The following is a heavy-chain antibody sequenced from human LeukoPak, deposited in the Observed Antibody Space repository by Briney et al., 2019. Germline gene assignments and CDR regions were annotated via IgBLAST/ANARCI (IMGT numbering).Heavy chain of an antibody. CDR2: ISGSGGST. Sequence: GGSLRLSCAASGFTFSSYAMSWVRQAPGKGLEWVSAISGSGGSTYYTDSVKGRFTISRDNSKNTLYLQMNSLRAEDTAVYYCAKDLWFGELPGYFDYWGQGTLVTVSS. CDR1: GFTFSSYA. V-gene: IGHV3-23*01. CDR3: AKDLWFGELPGYFDY. D-gene: IGHD3-10*01. J-gene: IGHJ4*02.